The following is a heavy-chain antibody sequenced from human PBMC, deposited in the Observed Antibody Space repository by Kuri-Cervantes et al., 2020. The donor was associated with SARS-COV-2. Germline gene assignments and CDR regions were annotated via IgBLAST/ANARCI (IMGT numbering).Heavy chain of an antibody. Sequence: GASLIFCRASAGFSFSGHWIHVDRQAAGKVQLWVSRINPDGSYTNDADSVKGRFTISRDNAKNSLYLQMNSLGAEDTAVYYCARYGGYCSSTSSYTYYYYGMDVWGQGTMVTVSS. J-gene: IGHJ6*02. CDR2: INPDGSYT. CDR1: GFSFSGHW. D-gene: IGHD2-2*02. V-gene: IGHV3-74*01. CDR3: ARYGGYCSSTSSYTYYYYGMDV.